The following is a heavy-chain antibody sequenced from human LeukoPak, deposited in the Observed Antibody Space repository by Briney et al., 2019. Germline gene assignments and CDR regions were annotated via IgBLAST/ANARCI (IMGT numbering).Heavy chain of an antibody. J-gene: IGHJ4*02. Sequence: SETLSLTCIVSGGSISTYYWSWIRQPPGKGLEWIGYIYYSGSTNYSPSLQSRVTMSVDTSKNQFSLRMNSVTAADTAVYYCARSGTKTNGFDHWGQGTLVTVSS. CDR3: ARSGTKTNGFDH. D-gene: IGHD2-8*01. CDR1: GGSISTYY. V-gene: IGHV4-59*01. CDR2: IYYSGST.